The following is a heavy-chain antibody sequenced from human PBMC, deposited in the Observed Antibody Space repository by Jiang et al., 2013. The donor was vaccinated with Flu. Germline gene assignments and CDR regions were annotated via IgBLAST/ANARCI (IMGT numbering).Heavy chain of an antibody. J-gene: IGHJ4*02. V-gene: IGHV1-46*04. D-gene: IGHD2-15*01. CDR1: GYPFTSYY. Sequence: QLLESGAEVKKPGASVKVSCKASGYPFTSYYMHWVRQAPGQGLEWMGIINPSDGGTSYAQKLQGGVTMTRDTSTSIVYMDLSSLRSDDTAVYYCARAYCSGGSCGIDYWGQGTLVTVSS. CDR3: ARAYCSGGSCGIDY. CDR2: INPSDGGT.